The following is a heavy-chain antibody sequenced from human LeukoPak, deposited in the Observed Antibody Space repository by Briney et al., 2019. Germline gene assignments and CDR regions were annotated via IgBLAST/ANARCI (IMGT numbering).Heavy chain of an antibody. CDR2: ISYDGSNK. J-gene: IGHJ4*02. CDR3: ARGVGATANFDY. D-gene: IGHD1-26*01. V-gene: IGHV3-30-3*01. Sequence: PGGSLRLSCAASGFTFSNYAMSWVRQAPGKGLEWVAVISYDGSNKYYADSVKGRFTISRDNSKNTLYLQMNSLRAEDTAVYYCARGVGATANFDYWGQGALVTVSS. CDR1: GFTFSNYA.